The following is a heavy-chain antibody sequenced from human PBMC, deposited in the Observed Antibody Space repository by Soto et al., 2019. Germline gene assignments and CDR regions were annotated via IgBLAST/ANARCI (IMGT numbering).Heavy chain of an antibody. D-gene: IGHD2-2*01. J-gene: IGHJ4*02. Sequence: GGSLRLSCAASGFTFSSYAMSWVRQAPGKGLEWVSAISGSGGSTYYADSVKGRFTISRDNSENTLYLQMNSLRAEDTAVYYCAKVEKYCSSTSCYSDYWGQGTLVTVSS. CDR1: GFTFSSYA. CDR2: ISGSGGST. CDR3: AKVEKYCSSTSCYSDY. V-gene: IGHV3-23*01.